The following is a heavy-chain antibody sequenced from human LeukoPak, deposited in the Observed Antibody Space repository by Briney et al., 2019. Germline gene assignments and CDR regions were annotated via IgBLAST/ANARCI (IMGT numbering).Heavy chain of an antibody. D-gene: IGHD2-2*01. CDR2: IYHSGST. V-gene: IGHV4-30-2*01. CDR1: GGSINSSGYY. Sequence: SQTLSLTCTDSGGSINSSGYYWSWIRQPPGKGLEWIGYIYHSGSTYYNPSLKSRVTISIDRSKNQFSLKLSSVTAADTAVYYCAREYQLLTFIDYWGQGTLVTVSS. CDR3: AREYQLLTFIDY. J-gene: IGHJ4*02.